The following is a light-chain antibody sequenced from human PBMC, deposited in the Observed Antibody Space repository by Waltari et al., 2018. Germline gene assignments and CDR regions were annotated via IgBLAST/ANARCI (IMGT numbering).Light chain of an antibody. CDR1: SSDAGGYNY. J-gene: IGLJ2*01. CDR2: DVS. CDR3: CSYAGSYVV. V-gene: IGLV2-11*01. Sequence: QSALTQPRSVSGSPGQSSPLSCTATSSDAGGYNYVSWYQQHPGKAPKLMIYDVSKRPSGVPDRFSGSKSGNTASLTISGLQAEDEADYYCCSYAGSYVVFGGGTKLTVL.